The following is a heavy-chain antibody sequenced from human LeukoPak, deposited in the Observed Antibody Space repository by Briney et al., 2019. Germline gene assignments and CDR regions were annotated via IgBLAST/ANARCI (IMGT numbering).Heavy chain of an antibody. V-gene: IGHV3-48*04. CDR1: GFTFSSYA. CDR3: ARGLRAYCGGDCSIDY. Sequence: GGSLRLSCAASGFTFSSYAMSWVRQAPGKGLEWVSYISSSSSTIYYADSVKGRFTISRDNAKNSLYLQMNSLRAEDTAVYYCARGLRAYCGGDCSIDYWGQGTLVTVSS. J-gene: IGHJ4*02. CDR2: ISSSSSTI. D-gene: IGHD2-21*02.